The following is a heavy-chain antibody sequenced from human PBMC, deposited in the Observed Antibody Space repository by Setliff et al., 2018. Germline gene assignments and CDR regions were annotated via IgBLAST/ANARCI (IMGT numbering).Heavy chain of an antibody. CDR3: ARVGNFWSGPIDY. V-gene: IGHV4-34*01. J-gene: IGHJ4*02. CDR2: INHSGST. CDR1: GYSISSGYC. Sequence: SETLSLTCVVSGYSISSGYCWSWIRQPPGKGLEWIGEINHSGSTNYNPSLKSRVTISVDTSKNQFSLKLSSVTAADTAVYYCARVGNFWSGPIDYWGQGTLVTVSS. D-gene: IGHD3-3*01.